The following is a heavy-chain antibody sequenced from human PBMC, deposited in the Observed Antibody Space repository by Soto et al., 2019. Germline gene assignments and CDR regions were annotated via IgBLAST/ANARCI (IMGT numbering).Heavy chain of an antibody. CDR3: ARGNHYYGMDV. V-gene: IGHV4-34*01. J-gene: IGHJ6*02. Sequence: SETLSLTCAVYGGSFTDYYWTWIRQPPGKGLEWIGEISHSGATNCNPSLKSRVTISEDTSKNQVSLKVTSVTAADTAVFYCARGNHYYGMDVWGQGTTVTVSS. CDR1: GGSFTDYY. CDR2: ISHSGAT.